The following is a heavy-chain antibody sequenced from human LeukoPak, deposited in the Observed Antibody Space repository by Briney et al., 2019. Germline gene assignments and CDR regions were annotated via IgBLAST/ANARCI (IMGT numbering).Heavy chain of an antibody. V-gene: IGHV3-11*01. J-gene: IGHJ3*02. CDR3: ARATYDSSAVDAFDI. CDR1: GFTFRDYF. CDR2: TNTAGNTR. Sequence: GGALRLSCATSGFTFRDYFMSRIRQAPGRVLEWVASTNTAGNTRNYVESMKGRYTTSRDNANNYLYLQMNTLRAEDTAVYYCARATYDSSAVDAFDIWGQGKMVTVS. D-gene: IGHD3-22*01.